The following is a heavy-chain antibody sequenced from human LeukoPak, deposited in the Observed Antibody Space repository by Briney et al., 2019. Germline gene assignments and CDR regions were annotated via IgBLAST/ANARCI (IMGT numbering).Heavy chain of an antibody. J-gene: IGHJ5*02. Sequence: TSETLSLTCAVSGGSISSDGYSWSWIRQPPGKGLEWIGYIYHSGSTYYNPSLKSRVTISVDRSKNQFSLKLSSVTAADTAVYYCARGAMVRGVIITFDPWGQGTLVTVSS. D-gene: IGHD3-10*01. V-gene: IGHV4-30-2*01. CDR2: IYHSGST. CDR1: GGSISSDGYS. CDR3: ARGAMVRGVIITFDP.